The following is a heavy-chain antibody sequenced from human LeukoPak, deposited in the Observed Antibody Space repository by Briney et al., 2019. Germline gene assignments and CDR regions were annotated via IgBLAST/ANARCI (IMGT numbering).Heavy chain of an antibody. CDR2: SKYDGSTK. V-gene: IGHV3-74*01. D-gene: IGHD2/OR15-2a*01. J-gene: IGHJ3*01. Sequence: GGSLRLSCEASGFSLSGSSMHWVRQAPGKGLMWVSQSKYDGSTKSYAASVRGRFTISRDNAKNTLYLHMDSLRAEDTAVYYCARSDYFHNWGQGTMVVVSA. CDR1: GFSLSGSS. CDR3: ARSDYFHN.